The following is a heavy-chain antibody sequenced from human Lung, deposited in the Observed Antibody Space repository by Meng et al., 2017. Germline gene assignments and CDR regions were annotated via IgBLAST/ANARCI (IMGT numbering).Heavy chain of an antibody. CDR3: ARGQKGYFDL. CDR1: GGYISSSNYY. Sequence: VQLQGSGPGWVKPSQTLSLTCTVSGGYISSSNYYWSWIRQPPGKGLEWSGHIYNSGSTYYNPSLKSRITISVDTSKNQFSLKLSSVTAADTAVYYCARGQKGYFDLWGRGTLVTVSS. V-gene: IGHV4-30-4*01. CDR2: IYNSGST. J-gene: IGHJ2*01.